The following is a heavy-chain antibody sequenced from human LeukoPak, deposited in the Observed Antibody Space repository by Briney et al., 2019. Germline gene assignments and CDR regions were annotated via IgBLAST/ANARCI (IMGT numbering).Heavy chain of an antibody. Sequence: GGSLRLSCAASGFSFGTYGMTWVRQVPGKGLEWVSGINRNGISTLYADSVKGRFTISRDNAKNSLYLQMNSLRAEDTALYYCARGPSGYYYFEDWGQGTLVTVSS. CDR3: ARGPSGYYYFED. D-gene: IGHD5-12*01. V-gene: IGHV3-20*04. J-gene: IGHJ4*02. CDR1: GFSFGTYG. CDR2: INRNGIST.